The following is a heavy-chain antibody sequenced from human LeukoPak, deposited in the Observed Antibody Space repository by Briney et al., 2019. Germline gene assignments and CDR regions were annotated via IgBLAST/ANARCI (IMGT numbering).Heavy chain of an antibody. V-gene: IGHV3-23*01. Sequence: GGSLRLPCAASGFTFSSYAMSWVRQAPGKGLEWVSAISGGGGSTFYADSVKGRFTISRDNSKSTLYLQMNSLRAEDTAVYYCAKDSFDSSGSRYDYWGQGTLVTVSS. CDR3: AKDSFDSSGSRYDY. D-gene: IGHD3-22*01. J-gene: IGHJ4*02. CDR2: ISGGGGST. CDR1: GFTFSSYA.